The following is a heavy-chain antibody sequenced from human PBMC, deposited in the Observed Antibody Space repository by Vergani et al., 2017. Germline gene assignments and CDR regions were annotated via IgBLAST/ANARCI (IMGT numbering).Heavy chain of an antibody. V-gene: IGHV3-33*06. CDR3: AKSTYQLDAFDI. CDR1: GFTFSSYG. Sequence: VQLVESGGGVVQPGRSLRLSCAASGFTFSSYGMHWVRQAPGKGLEWVAVIWYDGSNKYYADSVKGRFTISRDNSKNTLYLQMNSLRAEDTAVYYCAKSTYQLDAFDIWGQGTMVTVSS. D-gene: IGHD2-2*01. CDR2: IWYDGSNK. J-gene: IGHJ3*02.